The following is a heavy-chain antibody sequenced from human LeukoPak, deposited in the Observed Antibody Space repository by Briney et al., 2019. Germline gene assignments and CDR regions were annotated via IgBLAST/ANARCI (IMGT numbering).Heavy chain of an antibody. CDR1: GYTFTSFF. CDR2: INPSGGST. D-gene: IGHD5-18*01. Sequence: GASVKVSCKASGYTFTSFFMHWVRQAPGQGLEWMGIINPSGGSTSYAQKFQERVTMTRDTSTGTVYMELSSLRSDDTAVYYCARDLEIKVVTGYFDHWGQGTLVIVST. J-gene: IGHJ4*02. V-gene: IGHV1-46*01. CDR3: ARDLEIKVVTGYFDH.